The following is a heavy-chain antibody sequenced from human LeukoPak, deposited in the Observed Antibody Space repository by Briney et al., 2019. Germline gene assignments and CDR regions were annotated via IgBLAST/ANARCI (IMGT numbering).Heavy chain of an antibody. CDR2: IYYSGST. CDR3: ARDREEAITMVRGVIGWYFDL. J-gene: IGHJ2*01. Sequence: PSQTLSLTCTVSGGSISSGDYYWSWIRQPPGKGLEWIGYIYYSGSTYYNPSLKSRVTISVDTSKNQFSLKLSSVTAADTAVYYCARDREEAITMVRGVIGWYFDLWGRGTLVTVSS. V-gene: IGHV4-30-4*01. CDR1: GGSISSGDYY. D-gene: IGHD3-10*01.